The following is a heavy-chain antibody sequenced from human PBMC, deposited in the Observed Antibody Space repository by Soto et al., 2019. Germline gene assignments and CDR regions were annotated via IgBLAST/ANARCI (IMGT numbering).Heavy chain of an antibody. CDR1: GYTFTSYD. Sequence: QVQLVQSGAEVKKPGASVKVSCKASGYTFTSYDINWVRQATGQGLEWMGWMNTNSGNTGYAQKLQGRVTMTRNTSISTAYMELSRLRSEDTAVYYCARGPRKAVAGYYWCQGTLVTVSS. CDR2: MNTNSGNT. V-gene: IGHV1-8*01. J-gene: IGHJ4*02. CDR3: ARGPRKAVAGYY. D-gene: IGHD6-19*01.